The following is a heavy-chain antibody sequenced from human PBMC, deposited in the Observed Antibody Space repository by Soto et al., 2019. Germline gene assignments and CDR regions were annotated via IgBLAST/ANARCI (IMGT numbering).Heavy chain of an antibody. J-gene: IGHJ6*02. Sequence: SETLSLTCAVYGGSFSVYYWRWMRQPPGKGLEWIGEINHSGSTNYNPSLKSRVTISVDTSKNQFSLKLSSVTAADTAVYYCARGRGRVTTYYYYYGMDVWGQGTTVTVSS. CDR1: GGSFSVYY. CDR3: ARGRGRVTTYYYYYGMDV. V-gene: IGHV4-34*01. D-gene: IGHD4-4*01. CDR2: INHSGST.